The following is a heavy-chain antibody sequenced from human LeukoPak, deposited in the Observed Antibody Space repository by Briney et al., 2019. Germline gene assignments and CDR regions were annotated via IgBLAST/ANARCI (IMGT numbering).Heavy chain of an antibody. CDR1: GFTFSGYS. Sequence: GGSPRLSCAASGFTFSGYSMTWVRQAPGKGLEWVSGTSGSGGDTYYADSVKGRFTISRDNSKNTLFLQMNSLRAEDTAVYYCAKGYESSRYSIDNWGQGTLVTVSS. CDR3: AKGYESSRYSIDN. CDR2: TSGSGGDT. J-gene: IGHJ4*02. V-gene: IGHV3-23*01. D-gene: IGHD3-22*01.